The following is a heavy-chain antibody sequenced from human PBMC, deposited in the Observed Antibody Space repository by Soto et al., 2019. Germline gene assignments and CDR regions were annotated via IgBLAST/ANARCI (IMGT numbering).Heavy chain of an antibody. CDR2: IIPILGIA. J-gene: IGHJ5*02. Sequence: QVQLVQYGAEVKKPGSSVNVSCKASGGTFSSYTISWVRQAPGQGLEWMGRIIPILGIANYEQKFQGRVTIIAEKSTSTAYMELSSLRSEDTAVYYCARGLVVTQQLGRGEWFYPWGQGTLVTVFS. CDR1: GGTFSSYT. CDR3: ARGLVVTQQLGRGEWFYP. V-gene: IGHV1-69*02. D-gene: IGHD6-13*01.